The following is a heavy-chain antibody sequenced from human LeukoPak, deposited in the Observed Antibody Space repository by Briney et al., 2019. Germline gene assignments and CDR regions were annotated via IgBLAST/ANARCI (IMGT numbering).Heavy chain of an antibody. Sequence: PGESLRLSCAASGFTFSSYCMNWVRQAPEKGLEWVSYISSSSSTIYYADSVKGRFTLPRDNAKNSLVLQMDSLRAEDTAVYYCARDIATAGHLAFDYWGQGTLVTVSS. CDR2: ISSSSSTI. J-gene: IGHJ4*02. D-gene: IGHD6-13*01. V-gene: IGHV3-48*01. CDR3: ARDIATAGHLAFDY. CDR1: GFTFSSYC.